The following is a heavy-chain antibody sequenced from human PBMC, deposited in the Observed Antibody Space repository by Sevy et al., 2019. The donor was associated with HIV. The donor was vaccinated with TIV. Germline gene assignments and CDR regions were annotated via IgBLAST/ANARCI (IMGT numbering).Heavy chain of an antibody. J-gene: IGHJ4*02. CDR2: IYYSGNT. Sequence: SETLSLTCTVSGGSISSSSYYWGCIRQPPGKGLEWIGSIYYSGNTYYNPSLKSRVTMSVDTSKNQFSVKLSSVTAADTAVYYCARTIPASGRPIDYWGQGTLVTVSS. D-gene: IGHD6-13*01. CDR3: ARTIPASGRPIDY. V-gene: IGHV4-39*01. CDR1: GGSISSSSYY.